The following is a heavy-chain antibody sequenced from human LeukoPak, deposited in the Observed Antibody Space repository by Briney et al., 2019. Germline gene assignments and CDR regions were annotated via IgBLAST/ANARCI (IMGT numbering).Heavy chain of an antibody. CDR3: ARPPHYYDTSGYSV. CDR1: GDSISSYY. D-gene: IGHD3-22*01. Sequence: PSETLSLTCTVSGDSISSYYWSWLRQPPGKRLEWIGYVSNIETTNYNPSLNSRVTISVDTSKNQFSLRLNSVTAADTAVYYCARPPHYYDTSGYSVWGQGTLVTVSS. CDR2: VSNIETT. V-gene: IGHV4-59*01. J-gene: IGHJ4*02.